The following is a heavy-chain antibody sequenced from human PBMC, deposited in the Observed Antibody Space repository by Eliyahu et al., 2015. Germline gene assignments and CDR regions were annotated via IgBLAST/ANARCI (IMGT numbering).Heavy chain of an antibody. CDR2: INHSGST. Sequence: QVQLQQWGAGLLKPSETLSLTCAVYGGSFSGYYWSWIRQPPGKGLEWIGEINHSGSTNYNPSLKSRVTISVDTSKNQFSLKLSSVTAADTAVYYCARVSYDSSGYGFDYWGQGTLVTVSS. D-gene: IGHD3-22*01. CDR1: GGSFSGYY. V-gene: IGHV4-34*01. J-gene: IGHJ4*02. CDR3: ARVSYDSSGYGFDY.